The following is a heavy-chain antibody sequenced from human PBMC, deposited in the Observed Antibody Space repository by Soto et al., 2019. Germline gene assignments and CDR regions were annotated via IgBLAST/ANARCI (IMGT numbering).Heavy chain of an antibody. CDR1: GGTFSSYA. J-gene: IGHJ5*02. CDR2: IIPIFGTA. CDR3: ASVDSSGYRNWFDP. D-gene: IGHD3-22*01. Sequence: QVQQVQYGAEVKKPGSSVNVSCKASGGTFSSYAISWVRQAPGQGLERMVGIIPIFGTANYAQKFQGRVTITADKSTSTAYMELSSMRSEDTAVYYCASVDSSGYRNWFDPWGQGTLVTVSS. V-gene: IGHV1-69*06.